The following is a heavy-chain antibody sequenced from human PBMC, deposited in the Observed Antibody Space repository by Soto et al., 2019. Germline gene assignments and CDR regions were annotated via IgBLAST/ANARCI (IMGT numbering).Heavy chain of an antibody. J-gene: IGHJ6*02. Sequence: AGVEVSCRASGYTFIGSFMHWVRQAPGPGLEWMGWINPNSGATNYAQKFQGRVTMTRDTSISTAFMDLSRLRSDDTAVYYCAAVVGTTTYYYYGIDVWGQGTTVTVSS. CDR3: AAVVGTTTYYYYGIDV. D-gene: IGHD1-26*01. CDR2: INPNSGAT. V-gene: IGHV1-2*02. CDR1: GYTFIGSF.